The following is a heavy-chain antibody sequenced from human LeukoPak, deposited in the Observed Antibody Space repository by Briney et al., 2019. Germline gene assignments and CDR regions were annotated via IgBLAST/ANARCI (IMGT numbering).Heavy chain of an antibody. J-gene: IGHJ3*02. Sequence: GGSLRLSCAASGFTFSSYSMNWVRQAPGKGLEWVSSITSSSNYIYYADSVKGRFTISRDNAKNSLYLQMNSLRAEDTAVYYCARDLKRASITMVRGVIRAFAIWGQGTMVTVSS. D-gene: IGHD3-10*01. CDR1: GFTFSSYS. CDR3: ARDLKRASITMVRGVIRAFAI. CDR2: ITSSSNYI. V-gene: IGHV3-21*04.